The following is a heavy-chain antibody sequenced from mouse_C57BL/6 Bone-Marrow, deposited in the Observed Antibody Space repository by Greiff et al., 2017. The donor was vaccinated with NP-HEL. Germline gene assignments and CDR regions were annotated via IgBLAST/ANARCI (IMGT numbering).Heavy chain of an antibody. Sequence: QVQLQQPGAELVRPGTSVKLSCKASGYTFTSYWMNWVKQRPGQGLEWIGVIDPSDSYTNYNQKFKGKATLTVDTSSSTAYMQLSSLTSEDSAVYYCARLRLVMDYWGQGTAVTVSS. J-gene: IGHJ4*01. D-gene: IGHD2-12*01. V-gene: IGHV1-59*01. CDR1: GYTFTSYW. CDR2: IDPSDSYT. CDR3: ARLRLVMDY.